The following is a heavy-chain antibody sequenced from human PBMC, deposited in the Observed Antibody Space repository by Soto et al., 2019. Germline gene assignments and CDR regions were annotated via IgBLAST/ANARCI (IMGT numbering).Heavy chain of an antibody. Sequence: PXETLSLKSNGSGDNISSCYWSWIRQIVGKGLEWIGRICTSGSTNYNPSLKSRVTMSVDTSKNQFALKLSSVTAADTAVYYCARGALLAGSYYEYYFDYRGQRSLVTVS. CDR2: ICTSGST. D-gene: IGHD1-26*01. J-gene: IGHJ4*02. CDR3: ARGALLAGSYYEYYFDY. V-gene: IGHV4-4*07. CDR1: GDNISSCY.